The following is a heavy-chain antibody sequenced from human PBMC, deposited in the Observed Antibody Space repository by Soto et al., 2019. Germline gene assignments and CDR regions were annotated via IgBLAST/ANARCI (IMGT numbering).Heavy chain of an antibody. Sequence: QVQLVESGGGVVQPGRSLRLSCAASGFTFSSYGMHWVRQAPGKGLEWVAVISYDGSNKYYADSVKGRFTISRDNSKNTLYLQMDSLRAEGTAVYYCAKGPAIVLVPAAINYSYGMDVWGQGTTVTVSS. CDR1: GFTFSSYG. CDR2: ISYDGSNK. J-gene: IGHJ6*02. D-gene: IGHD2-2*01. V-gene: IGHV3-30*18. CDR3: AKGPAIVLVPAAINYSYGMDV.